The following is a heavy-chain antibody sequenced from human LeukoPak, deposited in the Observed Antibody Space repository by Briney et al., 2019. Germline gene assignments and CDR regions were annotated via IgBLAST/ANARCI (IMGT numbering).Heavy chain of an antibody. CDR2: IYYSGST. CDR3: ARDGNYYGSGHNWFDP. CDR1: AYSISSSYY. J-gene: IGHJ5*02. Sequence: SETLSLTCTVSAYSISSSYYWGWIRQPPGKGLEWIGSIYYSGSTYYNPSLKSRVTISVDTSKNQFSLKLSSVTAADTAVYYCARDGNYYGSGHNWFDPWGQGTLVTVSS. D-gene: IGHD3-10*01. V-gene: IGHV4-38-2*02.